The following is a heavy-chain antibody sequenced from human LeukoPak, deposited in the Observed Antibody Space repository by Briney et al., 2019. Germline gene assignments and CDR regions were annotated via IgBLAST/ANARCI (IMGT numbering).Heavy chain of an antibody. CDR2: IYTSGST. D-gene: IGHD3-10*01. CDR3: ARFSAYYGSGSYGPY. V-gene: IGHV4-61*02. Sequence: KTSETLSLTCTVSGGSISSGSYYWSWIRQPAGKGLEWIGRIYTSGSTNYNPSLKSRVTISVDTSKNQFSLKLSSVTAADTAVYYCARFSAYYGSGSYGPYWGQGTLVTVSS. J-gene: IGHJ4*02. CDR1: GGSISSGSYY.